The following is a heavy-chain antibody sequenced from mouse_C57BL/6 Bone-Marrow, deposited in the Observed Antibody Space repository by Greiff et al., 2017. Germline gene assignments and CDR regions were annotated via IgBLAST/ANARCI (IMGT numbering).Heavy chain of an antibody. CDR2: IHPKSGST. V-gene: IGHV1-64*01. CDR1: GYTFTSYW. D-gene: IGHD1-1*01. CDR3: ARIGGTVVARYFDV. Sequence: QVQLQQPGAELVKPGASVKLSCKASGYTFTSYWMHWVKQRPGQGLEWIGMIHPKSGSTNYNEKFKSKATLTVDKSSSTAYMQLSSLTSEDSAVYYWARIGGTVVARYFDVWGTGTTVTVSS. J-gene: IGHJ1*03.